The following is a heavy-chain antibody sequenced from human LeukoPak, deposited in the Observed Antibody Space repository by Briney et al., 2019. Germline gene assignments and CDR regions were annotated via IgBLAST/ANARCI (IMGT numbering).Heavy chain of an antibody. CDR1: GYGFTSYW. V-gene: IGHV5-51*01. Sequence: GASLQISFKGSGYGFTSYWIGWGRQLPGKGVEGMGVVYPGECDTRYSPSFQGQVTISVDKSINAAYLQRHSLKASDTAIYYCARHLRREGLSDYWGQGTLVTVSS. D-gene: IGHD3/OR15-3a*01. CDR2: VYPGECDT. CDR3: ARHLRREGLSDY. J-gene: IGHJ4*02.